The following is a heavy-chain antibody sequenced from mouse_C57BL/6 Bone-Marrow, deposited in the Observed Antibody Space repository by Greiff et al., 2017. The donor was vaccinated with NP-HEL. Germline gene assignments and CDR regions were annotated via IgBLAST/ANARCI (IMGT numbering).Heavy chain of an antibody. J-gene: IGHJ4*01. CDR1: GFTFSDYS. V-gene: IGHV5-16*01. CDR3: AREGGLRLRTYAMDY. CDR2: INYDGSST. D-gene: IGHD2-4*01. Sequence: EVQVEESEGGLVQPGSSMKLSCTASGFTFSDYSMAWVRQVPEKGLEWVANINYDGSSTYYLDSLKSRFIISRDNAKNILYLQMSSLKSEDTATYYCAREGGLRLRTYAMDYWGQGTSVTVSS.